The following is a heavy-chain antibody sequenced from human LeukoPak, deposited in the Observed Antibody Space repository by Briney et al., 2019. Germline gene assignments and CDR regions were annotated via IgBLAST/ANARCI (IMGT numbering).Heavy chain of an antibody. CDR1: GGSFSGYY. CDR3: ARDLAGATYTPFDY. Sequence: PSETLSLTCAVYGGSFSGYYWSWIRQPPGKGLEWIGEINHSGSTNYNPSLKSRVTISVDTSKNQFSLKLSSVTAADTAVYYCARDLAGATYTPFDYWGQGTLVTVSS. D-gene: IGHD1-26*01. J-gene: IGHJ4*02. V-gene: IGHV4-34*01. CDR2: INHSGST.